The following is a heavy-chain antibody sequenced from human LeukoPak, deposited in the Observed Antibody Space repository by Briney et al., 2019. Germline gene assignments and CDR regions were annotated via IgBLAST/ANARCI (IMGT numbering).Heavy chain of an antibody. CDR1: GGTFSSYA. V-gene: IGHV1-69*05. D-gene: IGHD3-22*01. CDR3: ARDADSSGSMGY. CDR2: IIPIFGTA. Sequence: SVKVSCKASGGTFSSYAISWVRQAPGQGLEWMGGIIPIFGTANYAQKFQGRVTITTDESTSTAYMELSSLRSEDTAVYYCARDADSSGSMGYWGQGTLVTVSS. J-gene: IGHJ4*02.